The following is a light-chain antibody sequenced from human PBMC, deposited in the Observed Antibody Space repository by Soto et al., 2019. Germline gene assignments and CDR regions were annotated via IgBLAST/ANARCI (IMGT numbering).Light chain of an antibody. Sequence: QAVVTQEPSLTVSPGGTVTLTCGSSTGAVTSGHYPYWFQQKPGQAPRTLIYDTSNKHSWTPARFSGSLLGGKAALTLLGAQTEDEAEYYCLLSYSGARGVFGGGTKLTVL. CDR2: DTS. CDR1: TGAVTSGHY. CDR3: LLSYSGARGV. J-gene: IGLJ3*02. V-gene: IGLV7-46*02.